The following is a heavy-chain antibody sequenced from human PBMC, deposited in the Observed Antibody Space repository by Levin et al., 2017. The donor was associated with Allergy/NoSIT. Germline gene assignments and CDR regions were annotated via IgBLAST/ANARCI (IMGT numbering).Heavy chain of an antibody. D-gene: IGHD1-14*01. CDR2: IHYSGTT. J-gene: IGHJ6*02. V-gene: IGHV4-59*11. CDR1: GGSISGHH. CDR3: GRDRSIKNQDGDFWYYGMDG. Sequence: GSLRLSCTVSGGSISGHHWSWIRQPPGKGLEWIGNIHYSGTTKYNPSLKSRVTISVDTSKNQFSLKLSSVTAADTAVYYCGRDRSIKNQDGDFWYYGMDGWGQGTTVSVSS.